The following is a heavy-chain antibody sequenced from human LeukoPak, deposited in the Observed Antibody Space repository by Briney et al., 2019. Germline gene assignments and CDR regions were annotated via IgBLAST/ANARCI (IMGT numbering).Heavy chain of an antibody. Sequence: PSETLSLTCTVSGGSISSYYWSWIRQPPGKGLEWIGYIYYSGSTNYNPSLKSRVTISVDTSKNQFSLKLRSVTAADTAVYYCARVRGYCSGGSCWYFDLWGRGTLVTVSS. J-gene: IGHJ2*01. V-gene: IGHV4-59*01. CDR1: GGSISSYY. CDR3: ARVRGYCSGGSCWYFDL. D-gene: IGHD2-15*01. CDR2: IYYSGST.